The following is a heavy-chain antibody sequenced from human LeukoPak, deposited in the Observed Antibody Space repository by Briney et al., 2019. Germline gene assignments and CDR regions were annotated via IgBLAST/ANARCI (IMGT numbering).Heavy chain of an antibody. CDR1: GYTSTGYY. Sequence: VASVKVSCKASGYTSTGYYMHWVRQAPGQGLEWMGWINPNSGGTNYAQKFQGRVTMTRDTSISIAYMELSRLRSDDTAVYYCARKFVTDYYYYYMDVWGKGTTVTVSS. CDR2: INPNSGGT. V-gene: IGHV1-2*02. CDR3: ARKFVTDYYYYYMDV. J-gene: IGHJ6*03. D-gene: IGHD2/OR15-2a*01.